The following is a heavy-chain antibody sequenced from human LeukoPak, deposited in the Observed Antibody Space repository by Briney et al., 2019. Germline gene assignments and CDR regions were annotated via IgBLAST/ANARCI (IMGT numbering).Heavy chain of an antibody. J-gene: IGHJ4*02. V-gene: IGHV3-23*01. CDR3: AKDRPHYDGGGAYYRRDGDF. D-gene: IGHD3-22*01. CDR2: ITSSGNTP. Sequence: PGGSLRLSCAASGLTFSNYAMSWVRQSPGKGLEWVSSITSSGNTPYYADSGKGRFTISRDNSKNTLYLQMDSLTAEDTAIYYCAKDRPHYDGGGAYYRRDGDFWGQGTLVTVSS. CDR1: GLTFSNYA.